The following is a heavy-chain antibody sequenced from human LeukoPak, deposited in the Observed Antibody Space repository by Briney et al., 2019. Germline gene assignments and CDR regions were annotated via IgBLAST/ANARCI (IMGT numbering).Heavy chain of an antibody. CDR1: GFNLRDYD. D-gene: IGHD3-10*01. CDR2: IRYDGKNQ. Sequence: GGSLRLSCATSGFNLRDYDMHWVRQAPGKGLEWVSMIRYDGKNQYYVESVKGRFTFSRDNTKNTLYLQMDGLRVEDTAMYYCARGPMVRGVKDYNYYMDVWGKGTTVTVSS. J-gene: IGHJ6*03. CDR3: ARGPMVRGVKDYNYYMDV. V-gene: IGHV3-30*02.